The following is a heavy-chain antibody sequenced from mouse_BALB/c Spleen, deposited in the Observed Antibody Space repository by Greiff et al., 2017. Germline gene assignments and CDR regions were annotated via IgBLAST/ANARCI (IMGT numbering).Heavy chain of an antibody. V-gene: IGHV2-5-1*01. CDR3: AKKEGPYYGLYYYAMDY. CDR2: IWRGGST. Sequence: VKLEESGPSLVQPSQSLSITCTVSGFSLTSYGVHWVRQSPGKGLEWLGVIWRGGSTDYNAAIMSRLSITKDNSKSQVFFKMNSLQADDTAIYYCAKKEGPYYGLYYYAMDYWGQGTSVTVSS. CDR1: GFSLTSYG. J-gene: IGHJ4*01. D-gene: IGHD2-10*01.